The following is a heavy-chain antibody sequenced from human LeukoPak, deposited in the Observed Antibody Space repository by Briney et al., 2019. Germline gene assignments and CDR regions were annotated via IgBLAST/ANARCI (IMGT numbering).Heavy chain of an antibody. CDR2: INHSGST. V-gene: IGHV4-34*01. Sequence: PSETLSLTCAVYGGSFSGYYWSWIRQPPGKGLEWIGEINHSGSTNYNPSLKSRVTISVDTSKNQFSLKLSSVTAADTAVYYCARGGGITYYYGSGSCRWFDPWGQGTLVTVSS. CDR1: GGSFSGYY. CDR3: ARGGGITYYYGSGSCRWFDP. J-gene: IGHJ5*02. D-gene: IGHD3-10*01.